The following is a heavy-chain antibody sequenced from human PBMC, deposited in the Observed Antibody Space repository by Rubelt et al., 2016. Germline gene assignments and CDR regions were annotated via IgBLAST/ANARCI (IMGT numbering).Heavy chain of an antibody. J-gene: IGHJ4*02. CDR3: ATEEVILPPRLFVQGAFEV. D-gene: IGHD3-10*02. CDR1: GYAFTTSG. V-gene: IGHV1-18*01. Sequence: QAHLVQSGDEVKMPGASVKVSCKASGYAFTTSGISWVRQAPGQGLEWMGGLNPEDGKPIYAQKFQGRVVLSGDATGHTAYMELSSLRSEDSAMYYCATEEVILPPRLFVQGAFEVWGQGTLVTVSS. CDR2: LNPEDGKP.